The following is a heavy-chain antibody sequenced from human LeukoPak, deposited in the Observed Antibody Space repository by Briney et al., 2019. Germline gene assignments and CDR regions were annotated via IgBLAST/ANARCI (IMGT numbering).Heavy chain of an antibody. D-gene: IGHD5-12*01. CDR1: GYTFTSYA. CDR2: INAGNGNT. J-gene: IGHJ4*02. Sequence: ASVKVSCKASGYTFTSYAMHWVRQAPGQRLERMGWINAGNGNTKYSQKFQGRVTITRDTSASTAYMELSSLRSEDTAVYYCARDAEWLRLSGSFDYWGQGTLVTVSS. CDR3: ARDAEWLRLSGSFDY. V-gene: IGHV1-3*01.